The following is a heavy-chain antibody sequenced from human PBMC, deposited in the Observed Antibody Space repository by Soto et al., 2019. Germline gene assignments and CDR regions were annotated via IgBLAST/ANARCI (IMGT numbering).Heavy chain of an antibody. V-gene: IGHV4-39*01. J-gene: IGHJ4*02. D-gene: IGHD2-2*01. CDR2: IYYSGST. CDR3: ARRGRGYCSSTSCPSTDY. Sequence: QLQLQESGPGLVKPPETLSLTCTVSGGSISSSSYYWGWIRQPPGKGLEWIGSIYYSGSTYYNPSLKSRVTISVDTSKNQFSLKLSSVTAADTAVYYCARRGRGYCSSTSCPSTDYWGQGTLVTVSS. CDR1: GGSISSSSYY.